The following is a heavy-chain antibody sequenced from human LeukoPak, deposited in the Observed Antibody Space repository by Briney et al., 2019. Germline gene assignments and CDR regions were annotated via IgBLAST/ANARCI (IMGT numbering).Heavy chain of an antibody. J-gene: IGHJ6*03. Sequence: SETLSLTCTVSGGSISSSSYYWGWIRQPPGKGLEWIGSIYYSGSTYYNPSLKSRVTISVDTSKNQVSLKLSSVTAADTAVYYCAREGIPVFGVVPDYYYYMDVWGKGTTVTVSS. CDR2: IYYSGST. CDR3: AREGIPVFGVVPDYYYYMDV. D-gene: IGHD3-3*01. CDR1: GGSISSSSYY. V-gene: IGHV4-39*07.